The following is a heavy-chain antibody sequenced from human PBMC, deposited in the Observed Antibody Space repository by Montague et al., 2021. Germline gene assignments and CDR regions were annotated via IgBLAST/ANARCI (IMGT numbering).Heavy chain of an antibody. Sequence: SETLSLTCGVYGGSLSAYSWTWIRQSPEKGLEWIGEVRHIGSTNYNPSLKSRVTMSVDKSKNQFSLKLRSVTAADTAVYYCASDRGPFDYWGQGTVVTVSS. J-gene: IGHJ4*02. CDR2: VRHIGST. V-gene: IGHV4-34*01. D-gene: IGHD3-10*01. CDR1: GGSLSAYS. CDR3: ASDRGPFDY.